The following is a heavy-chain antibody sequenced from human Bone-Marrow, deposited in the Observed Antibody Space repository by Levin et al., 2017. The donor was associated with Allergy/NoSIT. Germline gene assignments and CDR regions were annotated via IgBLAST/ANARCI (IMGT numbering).Heavy chain of an antibody. CDR3: ARAGAAAANYYYAMDV. J-gene: IGHJ6*02. V-gene: IGHV3-7*01. CDR1: GFTFSSYW. Sequence: TGGSLRLSCATSGFTFSSYWMSWVRQAPGKGLEWVANLNQDGSEKYQVDSVRGRFTISRDNAKNSLYLQMNSLRAEDTAVYYCARAGAAAANYYYAMDVWGQGTTVTVSS. CDR2: LNQDGSEK. D-gene: IGHD6-13*01.